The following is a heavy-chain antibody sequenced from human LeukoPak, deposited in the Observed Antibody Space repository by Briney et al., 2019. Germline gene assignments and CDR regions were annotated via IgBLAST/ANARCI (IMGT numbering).Heavy chain of an antibody. CDR1: GFTFSSYA. J-gene: IGHJ6*02. Sequence: GGSLRLSCAASGFTFSSYAMHWVRQAPGKGLEWVAVISYDGSNKYYADSVKGRFTISRDNSKNTLYLQMNSLRAEDTAVYYCARELPGYYYGMDVWGQGITVTVSS. D-gene: IGHD2-2*01. CDR2: ISYDGSNK. CDR3: ARELPGYYYGMDV. V-gene: IGHV3-30-3*01.